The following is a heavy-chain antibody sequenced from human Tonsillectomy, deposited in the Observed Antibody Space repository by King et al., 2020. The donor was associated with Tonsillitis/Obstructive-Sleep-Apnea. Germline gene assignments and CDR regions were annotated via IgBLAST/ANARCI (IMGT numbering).Heavy chain of an antibody. Sequence: ITLKESGPTLVKPTQTLTLTCTFSGFSLITSGMGVGWIRQPPGKALEWLALIYWDGDKRYNPSLKSRLTITRDTSKNEVVLTMTNMDPEDTATYYCAHRQSVNRGDYEDYWGQGTLVTVSS. CDR3: AHRQSVNRGDYEDY. V-gene: IGHV2-5*02. J-gene: IGHJ4*02. D-gene: IGHD4-17*01. CDR1: GFSLITSGMG. CDR2: IYWDGDK.